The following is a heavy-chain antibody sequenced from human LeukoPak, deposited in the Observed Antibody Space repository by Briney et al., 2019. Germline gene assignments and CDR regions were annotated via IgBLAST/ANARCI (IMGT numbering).Heavy chain of an antibody. CDR1: VFTFTAYY. CDR2: INLNNGAT. CDR3: ARDGDSTAPDFDF. D-gene: IGHD2-21*02. Sequence: GASVAVSRKASVFTFTAYYLYWVRQAPGQGLECVGFINLNNGATGYAQNFQGRVTMTRDTSISTAFMELSSLRSDDTAVYYCARDGDSTAPDFDFWGQGALVTVSS. V-gene: IGHV1-2*02. J-gene: IGHJ4*02.